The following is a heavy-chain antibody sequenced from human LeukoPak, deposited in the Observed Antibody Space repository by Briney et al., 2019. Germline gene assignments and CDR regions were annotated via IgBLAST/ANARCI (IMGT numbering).Heavy chain of an antibody. V-gene: IGHV1-69*04. Sequence: ASVRVSCKASGGTYSSYSISGVRQAPGEGREGGGRINSNLGLPSHTQTLQGRVTITADNSTRTVYMELSSVRSEDTSVYYCARGPSTVSSFYEHWGQGTLVTVSS. CDR1: GGTYSSYS. CDR2: INSNLGLP. D-gene: IGHD3-3*02. J-gene: IGHJ4*02. CDR3: ARGPSTVSSFYEH.